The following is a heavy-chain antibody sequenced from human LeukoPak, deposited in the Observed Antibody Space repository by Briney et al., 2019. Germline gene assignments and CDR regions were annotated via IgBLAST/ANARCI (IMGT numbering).Heavy chain of an antibody. V-gene: IGHV5-51*01. J-gene: IGHJ2*01. CDR1: GYIFTSYW. CDR3: ARWGGYNYGPPSRYFDL. D-gene: IGHD5-18*01. CDR2: IYPGDSDT. Sequence: GESLKISCKGSGYIFTSYWIGWVRQMPGRGLEWMGIIYPGDSDTRYSPSFQGQVTISADKSISTAYPQWRSLKASDTAMYYCARWGGYNYGPPSRYFDLWGRGTLVTVSS.